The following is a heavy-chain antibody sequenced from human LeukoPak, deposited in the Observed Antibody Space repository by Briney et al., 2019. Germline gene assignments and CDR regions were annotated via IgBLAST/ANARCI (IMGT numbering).Heavy chain of an antibody. CDR3: TRDQWEPLLNYYYGTDV. CDR1: GFTFSGSA. CDR2: IRNKVDGYAS. J-gene: IGHJ6*02. D-gene: IGHD1-26*01. Sequence: PGGSLRLSCAGSGFTFSGSAMHWVRQASGKGLEWVGRIRNKVDGYASVYAASVKGRFTISRDDSKNTAYLQMNSLKTEDTAVYYCTRDQWEPLLNYYYGTDVWGQGTTVTVSS. V-gene: IGHV3-73*01.